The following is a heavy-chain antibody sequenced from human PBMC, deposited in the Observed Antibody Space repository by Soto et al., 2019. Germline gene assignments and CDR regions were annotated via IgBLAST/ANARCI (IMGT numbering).Heavy chain of an antibody. CDR1: GFTFSSYS. CDR2: ISSSSSYI. CDR3: ARDHRHSSSWSGGGMDV. J-gene: IGHJ6*02. D-gene: IGHD6-13*01. V-gene: IGHV3-21*01. Sequence: PGGSLRLSCAASGFTFSSYSMNWVRQAPGKGLEWVSSISSSSSYIYYADSVKGRFTISRDNAKNSLYLQMNSLRAEDTAAYYCARDHRHSSSWSGGGMDVWGQGTTVTVSS.